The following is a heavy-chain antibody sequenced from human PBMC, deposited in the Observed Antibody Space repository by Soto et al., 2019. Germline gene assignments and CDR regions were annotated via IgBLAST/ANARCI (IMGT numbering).Heavy chain of an antibody. CDR2: ISAGGST. D-gene: IGHD2-2*02. V-gene: IGHV3-23*01. J-gene: IGHJ4*02. Sequence: LRLSCTASGFTFSDYAMSWVRQPPGKGLEWVSVISAGGSTYYADSVKGRFTVSRANSKNTLYLQMNSLRAEDTAVYYCANVPIWCSSTSCYTEGFDYWGQGTLVTVSS. CDR3: ANVPIWCSSTSCYTEGFDY. CDR1: GFTFSDYA.